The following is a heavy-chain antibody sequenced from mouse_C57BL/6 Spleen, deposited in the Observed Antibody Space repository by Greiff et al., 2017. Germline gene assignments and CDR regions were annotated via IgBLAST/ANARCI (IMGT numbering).Heavy chain of an antibody. CDR3: ARSDYCGSSPYYFGC. CDR1: GYTFTSYN. CDR2: IYPGNGDT. Sequence: LQQSGAELVRPGASVKMSCKASGYTFTSYNMHWVKQTPRQGLEWIGAIYPGNGDTSYNQKFKGKATLTVDKSSSTAYMQLSSLTSEDSAVYFCARSDYCGSSPYYFGCWGQGTTRTVS. D-gene: IGHD1-1*01. J-gene: IGHJ2*01. V-gene: IGHV1-12*01.